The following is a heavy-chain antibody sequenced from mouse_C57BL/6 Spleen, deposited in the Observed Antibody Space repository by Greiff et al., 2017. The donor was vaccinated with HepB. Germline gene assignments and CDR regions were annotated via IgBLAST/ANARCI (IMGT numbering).Heavy chain of an antibody. D-gene: IGHD2-4*01. V-gene: IGHV14-1*01. J-gene: IGHJ4*01. CDR3: TEDYDYDDYYAMDY. CDR2: IDPEDGDT. CDR1: GFNIKDYY. Sequence: VQLQQSGAELVRPGASVKLSCTASGFNIKDYYMHWVKQRPEQGLEWIGRIDPEDGDTEYAPKFQGKATMTADTSSNTAYLQLSSLTSEDTAVYYCTEDYDYDDYYAMDYWGQGTSVTVSS.